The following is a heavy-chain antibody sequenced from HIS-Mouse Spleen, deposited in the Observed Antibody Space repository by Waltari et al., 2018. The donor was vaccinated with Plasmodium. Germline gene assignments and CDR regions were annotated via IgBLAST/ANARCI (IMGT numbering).Heavy chain of an antibody. CDR1: GFTFSSYS. V-gene: IGHV3-48*01. CDR2: ISSSSSTI. Sequence: AASGFTFSSYSMNWVRQAPGKGLEWVSYISSSSSTIYYADSVKGRFTISRDNAKNSLYLQMNSLRAEDTAVYYCARVNSGSYYWFDPWGQGTLVTVSS. J-gene: IGHJ5*02. CDR3: ARVNSGSYYWFDP. D-gene: IGHD1-26*01.